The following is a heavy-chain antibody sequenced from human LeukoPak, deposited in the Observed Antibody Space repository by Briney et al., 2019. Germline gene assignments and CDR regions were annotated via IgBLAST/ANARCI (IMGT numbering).Heavy chain of an antibody. V-gene: IGHV4-61*02. D-gene: IGHD3-10*01. CDR2: IHSSGTT. Sequence: SETLSLTCTVSGGSISSDLYYWSWIRQPAGKGLEWIGRIHSSGTTNYNPSLKSRVTISVERSKNQGSLMLNSVTAADTAVYYCAGGAYGSGSYAKWFDPWGQGTLVIVSS. CDR1: GGSISSDLYY. J-gene: IGHJ5*02. CDR3: AGGAYGSGSYAKWFDP.